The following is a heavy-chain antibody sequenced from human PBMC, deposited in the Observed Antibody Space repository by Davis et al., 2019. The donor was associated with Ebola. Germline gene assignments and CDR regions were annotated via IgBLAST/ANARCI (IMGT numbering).Heavy chain of an antibody. D-gene: IGHD3-16*01. J-gene: IGHJ4*02. Sequence: ASVKVSCKASGYTFTSYGISWVRQAPGQGLEWMGWISAYNGNTNYAQKLQGRVTMTTDTSTSTAYMELRSLRSDDTAVYYSARDPGGMSVARFDYWGQGTLVTVSS. CDR3: ARDPGGMSVARFDY. V-gene: IGHV1-18*01. CDR2: ISAYNGNT. CDR1: GYTFTSYG.